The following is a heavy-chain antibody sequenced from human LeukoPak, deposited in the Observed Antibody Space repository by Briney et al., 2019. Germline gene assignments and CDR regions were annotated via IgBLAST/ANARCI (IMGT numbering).Heavy chain of an antibody. D-gene: IGHD3-16*01. Sequence: ASVKVSCKASGYTFTINHIHWVRQAPGQGLEWMGVINPSGDSTTYAQNFQGRVTMTRDTSTSTVYMELRSLRSEDAAIYYCAKLATSDTGETYWGQGTLVTVSS. CDR2: INPSGDST. V-gene: IGHV1-46*01. J-gene: IGHJ4*02. CDR1: GYTFTINH. CDR3: AKLATSDTGETY.